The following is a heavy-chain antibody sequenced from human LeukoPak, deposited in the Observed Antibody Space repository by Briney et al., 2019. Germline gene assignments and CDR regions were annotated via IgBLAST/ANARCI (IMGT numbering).Heavy chain of an antibody. V-gene: IGHV4-31*03. CDR2: IYYSGST. CDR1: GGSISSGGYS. CDR3: ARVPKGLYGPDSSGYAFDI. J-gene: IGHJ3*02. D-gene: IGHD3-10*01. Sequence: PSETLSLTCTVSGGSISSGGYSWSWIRQHPGKGLEWIGYIYYSGSTYYNPSLKSRVTISVDTSKNQFSLKLSSVTAADTAVYYCARVPKGLYGPDSSGYAFDIWGQGTRVTVSS.